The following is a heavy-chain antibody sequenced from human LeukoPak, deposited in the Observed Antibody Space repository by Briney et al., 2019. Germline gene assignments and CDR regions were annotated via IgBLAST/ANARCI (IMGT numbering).Heavy chain of an antibody. CDR1: GFTFSSYP. J-gene: IGHJ5*02. CDR3: AKRDTSGWENWFDP. V-gene: IGHV3-23*01. Sequence: GGSLRLSCAASGFTFSSYPMSWVRQPPGKGLEWVSTISDNTYYADSVKGRFTISRDNSKNTLYLQMSSLRAEDTALYFCAKRDTSGWENWFDPWGQGTLVTVSS. CDR2: ISDNT. D-gene: IGHD6-19*01.